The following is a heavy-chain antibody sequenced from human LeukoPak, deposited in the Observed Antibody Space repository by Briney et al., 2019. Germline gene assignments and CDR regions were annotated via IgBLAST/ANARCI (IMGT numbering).Heavy chain of an antibody. CDR3: ARDRVYSGSGSPDY. CDR1: GFTFSSYA. J-gene: IGHJ4*02. D-gene: IGHD6-13*01. Sequence: GGSLRLSCAASGFTFSSYAMSWFRQAPGKGLEWVSAISGSGGSTYYAASVKGRFTISRDNSKNTLYLQMNSLRAEDPAGYLCARDRVYSGSGSPDYWGQGALVTVSS. V-gene: IGHV3-23*01. CDR2: ISGSGGST.